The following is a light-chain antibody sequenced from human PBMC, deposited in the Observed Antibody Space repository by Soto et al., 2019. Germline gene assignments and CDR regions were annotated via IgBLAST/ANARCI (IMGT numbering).Light chain of an antibody. CDR1: WSNVGSNT. J-gene: IGLJ2*01. CDR3: AAWDDSLNGLI. V-gene: IGLV1-44*01. CDR2: SNN. Sequence: QSVLTQPPSASGTPGQRVTISCSGRWSNVGSNTVNWYQHLPGAAPKLVIYSNNERPSGVPDRFSGSKSGSSASLAISGLQYEDEAEYYCAAWDDSLNGLIFGGGTKLTVL.